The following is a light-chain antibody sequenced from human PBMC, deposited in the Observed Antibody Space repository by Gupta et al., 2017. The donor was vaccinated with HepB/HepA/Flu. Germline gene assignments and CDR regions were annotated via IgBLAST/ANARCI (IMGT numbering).Light chain of an antibody. CDR2: SNN. J-gene: IGLJ3*02. V-gene: IGLV1-44*01. Sequence: QSVLTQPPSASGTPGQRVTISCSRSSSNIGSNTVNWYQQLPGTAPKLLIYSNNQRPSGVPDRFSGSKSGTSASLAISGLQSEDEADYYCAAWDDSLNGGLFGGGTKLTVL. CDR3: AAWDDSLNGGL. CDR1: SSNIGSNT.